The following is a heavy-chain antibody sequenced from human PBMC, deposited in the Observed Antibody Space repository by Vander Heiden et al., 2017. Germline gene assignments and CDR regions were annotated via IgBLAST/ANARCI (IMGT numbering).Heavy chain of an antibody. V-gene: IGHV2-26*01. J-gene: IGHJ4*02. CDR2: IFSNDEK. D-gene: IGHD5-18*01. CDR1: GSSPSNARMG. CDR3: ARRSGYSYGYLQDY. Sequence: QATLKESGPVLVKPTETLTLSCTVSGSSPSNARMGVSWIRQPPGKALEWLAHIFSNDEKSSSTSLKSRLTISEDTSKRQLVLTMTNMDPVDTATYDCARRSGYSYGYLQDYWGRRTRGTVS.